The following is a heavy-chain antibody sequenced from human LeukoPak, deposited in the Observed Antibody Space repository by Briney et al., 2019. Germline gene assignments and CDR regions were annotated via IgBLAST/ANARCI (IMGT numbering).Heavy chain of an antibody. CDR3: ARSITMVRGVTFPFDY. J-gene: IGHJ4*02. Sequence: ASVKVSCKASGYTFTSYGISWVRQAPGQGLEWMGWISAYNGNTNYAQKLQGRVTMTTDTSTSTAYMELRSLRSDDTAVYYRARSITMVRGVTFPFDYWGQGTLVTVSS. V-gene: IGHV1-18*01. D-gene: IGHD3-10*01. CDR1: GYTFTSYG. CDR2: ISAYNGNT.